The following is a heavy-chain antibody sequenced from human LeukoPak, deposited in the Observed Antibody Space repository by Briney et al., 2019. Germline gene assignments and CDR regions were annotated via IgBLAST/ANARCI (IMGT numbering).Heavy chain of an antibody. J-gene: IGHJ6*02. CDR1: GYTFTDYY. CDR3: ARAGRDGSSSYYGMDV. V-gene: IGHV1-2*02. CDR2: INPNSSGT. D-gene: IGHD5-24*01. Sequence: AASVKVSCKASGYTFTDYYMYWVRQAPGQGLEWMGRINPNSSGTHYAQKFQGRVSMTRDTSISTAYMELSRLRSDDTAVYYCARAGRDGSSSYYGMDVWGQGTTVTVSS.